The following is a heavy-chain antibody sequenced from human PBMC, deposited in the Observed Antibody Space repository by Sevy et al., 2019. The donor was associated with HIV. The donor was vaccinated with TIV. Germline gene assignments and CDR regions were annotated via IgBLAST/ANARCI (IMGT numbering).Heavy chain of an antibody. D-gene: IGHD6-13*01. Sequence: GGSLRLSCAASGFTFSSYAMGWVRQAPGKGLQWVSTIGGGGGGTYYAASVKGRCTISRDNSKNTLYLQMNSLRAEDTAVYYCAKDYSSSWYYFDYWGQGTLVTVSS. V-gene: IGHV3-23*01. CDR3: AKDYSSSWYYFDY. CDR1: GFTFSSYA. CDR2: IGGGGGGT. J-gene: IGHJ4*02.